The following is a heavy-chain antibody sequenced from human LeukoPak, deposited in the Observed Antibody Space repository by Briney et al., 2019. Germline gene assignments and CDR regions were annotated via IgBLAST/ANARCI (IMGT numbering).Heavy chain of an antibody. CDR2: ISGSGGST. V-gene: IGHV3-23*01. J-gene: IGHJ4*02. Sequence: GGSLRLSCAASGFTFSSYAMSWVRQAPGKGLEWVSAISGSGGSTYYADSVKGRFTISRDNSKNTLYLQMNSLRAEDTAVYYCAKDRGYCSGGSCCSKGGEFDYWGQGTLVTVSS. CDR1: GFTFSSYA. CDR3: AKDRGYCSGGSCCSKGGEFDY. D-gene: IGHD2-15*01.